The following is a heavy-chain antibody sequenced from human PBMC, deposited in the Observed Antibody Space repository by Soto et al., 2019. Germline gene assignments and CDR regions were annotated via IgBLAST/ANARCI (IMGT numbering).Heavy chain of an antibody. D-gene: IGHD1-26*01. J-gene: IGHJ5*02. CDR3: AREAYSGSYLSGWFDP. CDR1: GGSFSGYY. CDR2: INHSGST. V-gene: IGHV4-34*01. Sequence: QVQLQQWGAGLLKPSETLSLTCAVYGGSFSGYYWSWIRQPPGKGLEWIGEINHSGSTNYNPSLKSRVTISVDTSKNQFSLKLSSVTAADTAVYYCAREAYSGSYLSGWFDPWGQGTLVTVSS.